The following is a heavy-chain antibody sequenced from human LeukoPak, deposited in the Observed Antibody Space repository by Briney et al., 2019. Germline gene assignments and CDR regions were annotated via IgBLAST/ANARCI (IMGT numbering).Heavy chain of an antibody. CDR2: IYYSGST. CDR1: GGSISSYY. D-gene: IGHD1-20*01. Sequence: SETLSLTCTVSGGSISSYYWSWIRQPPGKGLEWIGYIYYSGSTNYNPSLKSRVTISVDTSKNQFSLKLSSVTAADTAVYYCAKMGDNWNPDRLPNDYWGQGTLVTVSS. V-gene: IGHV4-59*01. J-gene: IGHJ4*02. CDR3: AKMGDNWNPDRLPNDY.